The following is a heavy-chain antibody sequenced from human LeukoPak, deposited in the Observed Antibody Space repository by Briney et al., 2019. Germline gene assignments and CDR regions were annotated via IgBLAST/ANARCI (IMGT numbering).Heavy chain of an antibody. D-gene: IGHD4-23*01. CDR2: ISWDGGST. CDR3: AKGFGNALDY. Sequence: GGSLRLSCAASGFTFSSYAMHWVRQAPGKGLEWVSLISWDGGSTYYADSVKGRFTISRDNSKNSLYLQMNSLSAEVSALYYCAKGFGNALDYWGQGTLVTVSS. V-gene: IGHV3-43D*04. J-gene: IGHJ4*02. CDR1: GFTFSSYA.